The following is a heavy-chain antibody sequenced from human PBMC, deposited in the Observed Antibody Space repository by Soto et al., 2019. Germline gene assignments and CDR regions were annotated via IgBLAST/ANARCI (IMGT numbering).Heavy chain of an antibody. CDR2: SYYSGST. D-gene: IGHD4-17*01. CDR1: GGSISSSSYY. CDR3: ARHLTLTNVIDWFDP. J-gene: IGHJ5*02. V-gene: IGHV4-39*01. Sequence: QLQLQESGPGLVKPSETLSLTFTVSGGSISSSSYYWGWIRQPPGKGLEWIGSSYYSGSTYYNPSLKSRVTISVDTSKNQCSLKLSSVTAADTAVYYCARHLTLTNVIDWFDPWGQGTLVTVSS.